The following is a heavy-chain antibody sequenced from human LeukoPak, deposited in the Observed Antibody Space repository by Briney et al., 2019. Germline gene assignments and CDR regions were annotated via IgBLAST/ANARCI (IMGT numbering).Heavy chain of an antibody. CDR3: ARGIRMVLRY. CDR1: GGSFSGYY. CDR2: INHSGST. Sequence: PSETLSLTCAVYGGSFSGYYWSWIRQPPGKGLEWIGEINHSGSTNYNPSLKSRVTISVDTSKNQFSLELSSVTAADTAVYYCARGIRMVLRYWGQGTLVTVSS. J-gene: IGHJ4*02. V-gene: IGHV4-34*01. D-gene: IGHD2-15*01.